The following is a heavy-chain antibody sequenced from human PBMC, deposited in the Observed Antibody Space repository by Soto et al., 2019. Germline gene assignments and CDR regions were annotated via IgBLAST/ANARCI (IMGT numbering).Heavy chain of an antibody. CDR3: ARVDGLATILYYFDF. J-gene: IGHJ4*02. V-gene: IGHV4-39*01. D-gene: IGHD3-16*01. CDR2: IYYSENT. CDR1: GGSISSSSNH. Sequence: SETLCLTWTVAGGSISSSSNHWGWIRQPPGKGLEWIGNIYYSENTYYNPSLKSRVTISVDTSKNQFSLRLTSVTAAATAVYFCARVDGLATILYYFDFWRPGALVPVSS.